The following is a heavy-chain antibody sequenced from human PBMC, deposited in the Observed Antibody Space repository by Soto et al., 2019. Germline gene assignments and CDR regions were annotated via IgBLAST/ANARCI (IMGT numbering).Heavy chain of an antibody. D-gene: IGHD5-18*01. CDR3: ARASGVGYGYGLVDYYYGMEV. CDR1: GYTFTGYY. CDR2: INPNSGGT. Sequence: ASVKVSCKASGYTFTGYYMHWVRQAPGQGLEWMGWINPNSGGTNYAQKFQGWVTMTRDTSISTAYMELSRLRSDDTAVYYCARASGVGYGYGLVDYYYGMEVWGQGTTVTVSS. J-gene: IGHJ6*02. V-gene: IGHV1-2*04.